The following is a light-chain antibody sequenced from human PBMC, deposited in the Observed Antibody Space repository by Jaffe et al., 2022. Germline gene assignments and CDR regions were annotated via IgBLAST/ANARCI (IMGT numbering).Light chain of an antibody. CDR1: QSLLHSDGDTH. Sequence: DVVLTQSPLSLPVTLGQPASISCRSSQSLLHSDGDTHLNWFQQRPGQSPRRLISRVSNRDSGVPDRFSGSGSGTDFTLKISRVEAEDVGVYYCMQGTQWPWTFGQGTKVEMK. V-gene: IGKV2-30*02. CDR2: RVS. J-gene: IGKJ1*01. CDR3: MQGTQWPWT.